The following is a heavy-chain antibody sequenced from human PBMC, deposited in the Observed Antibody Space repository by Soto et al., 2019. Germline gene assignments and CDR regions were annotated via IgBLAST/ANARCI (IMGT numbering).Heavy chain of an antibody. CDR1: GYMFITYG. V-gene: IGHV1-18*01. J-gene: IGHJ2*01. CDR3: ARGRYFATVHRQWWYFDL. CDR2: MSTSNGDT. D-gene: IGHD6-19*01. Sequence: QIQLEQSGAEMKKPGASVKVSCKASGYMFITYGFNWVRQAPGQGLEWMGWMSTSNGDTKTAQKFKGRLTMTSETSTKTVCMELTNLRSDDTAVYSWARGRYFATVHRQWWYFDLWGRGTLVTVSS.